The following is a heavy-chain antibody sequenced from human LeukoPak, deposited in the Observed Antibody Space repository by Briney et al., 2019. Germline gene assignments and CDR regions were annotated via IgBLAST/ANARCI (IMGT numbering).Heavy chain of an antibody. CDR2: ISGSGGST. D-gene: IGHD3-10*01. J-gene: IGHJ5*02. CDR3: AKSPGMVRGVNYWFDP. V-gene: IGHV3-23*01. CDR1: GFTFSSYA. Sequence: PGGSLRLSCAASGFTFSSYAMSWVRQAPGKGLEWVSAISGSGGSTYYADSVKGRFTISRDNSKNTLYLQMNSLRAEDTAVYYCAKSPGMVRGVNYWFDPWVQGTLVTVSS.